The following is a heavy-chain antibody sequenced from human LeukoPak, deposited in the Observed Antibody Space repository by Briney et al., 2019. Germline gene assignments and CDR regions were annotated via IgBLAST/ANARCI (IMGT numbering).Heavy chain of an antibody. CDR2: INHSGST. J-gene: IGHJ3*01. CDR1: GGSFSGYY. Sequence: PSETLSLTCAVYGGSFSGYYWSWIRQPPGKGLEWIGEINHSGSTNYNPSLKSRVTISVDTSKNQFSLKLSSVTAADTAVYYCARRYDSSGYWGAFDLWGQGTMVTVSS. V-gene: IGHV4-34*01. CDR3: ARRYDSSGYWGAFDL. D-gene: IGHD3-22*01.